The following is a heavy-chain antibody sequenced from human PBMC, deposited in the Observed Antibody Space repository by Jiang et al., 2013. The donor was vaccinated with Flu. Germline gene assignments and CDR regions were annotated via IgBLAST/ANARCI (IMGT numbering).Heavy chain of an antibody. Sequence: GPGLVKASETLSLSCTVSGGSTSTYYWSWIRQPPGKGLEWIGYISYSGSTHYNPSLESRVTISLDMSKNQLSLNLISVTAADTAVYYCARSPYYGTNSRGWFGPWGQGTLITVSS. CDR3: ARSPYYGTNSRGWFGP. J-gene: IGHJ5*02. CDR2: ISYSGST. CDR1: GGSTSTYY. D-gene: IGHD2-8*01. V-gene: IGHV4-59*01.